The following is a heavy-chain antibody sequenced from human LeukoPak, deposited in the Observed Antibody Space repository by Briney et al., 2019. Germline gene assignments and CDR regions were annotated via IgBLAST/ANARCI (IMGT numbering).Heavy chain of an antibody. V-gene: IGHV4-31*03. CDR2: FYYSGST. Sequence: SETLSLTCTVSGGSISSGGYYWSWIRRHPGKVLESIVYFYYSGSTYYHPPLKSRVTISVDTSRNQFSVRLSAVTAADTAVYYCARRSEYHWFDPWGQGTLVTVSS. CDR3: ARRSEYHWFDP. D-gene: IGHD2-2*01. J-gene: IGHJ5*02. CDR1: GGSISSGGYY.